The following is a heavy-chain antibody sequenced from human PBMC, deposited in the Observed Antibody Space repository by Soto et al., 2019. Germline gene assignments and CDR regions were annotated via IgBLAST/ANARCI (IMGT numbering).Heavy chain of an antibody. CDR1: GYTLTSYG. CDR2: ISAYNGNT. Sequence: QVQLVQSGAEVKKPGASVKVSCKASGYTLTSYGISWVRQAPGQGLEWMGWISAYNGNTNYAQKLQGRVTMTTDTSTSTAYMELRSLRSDDTAVYYCARDQFETYYYGSGSYYTFDYWGQGTLVTVSS. J-gene: IGHJ4*02. D-gene: IGHD3-10*01. CDR3: ARDQFETYYYGSGSYYTFDY. V-gene: IGHV1-18*01.